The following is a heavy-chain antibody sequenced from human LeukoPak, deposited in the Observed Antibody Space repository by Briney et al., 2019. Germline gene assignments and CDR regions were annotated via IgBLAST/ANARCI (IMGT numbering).Heavy chain of an antibody. CDR1: GFTFDDYA. CDR3: AKGNSSWHKFDY. V-gene: IGHV3-43D*03. J-gene: IGHJ4*02. Sequence: PGGSLRLSCAASGFTFDDYAMHWVRHAPGKGLGWVSLITWVAGSTYYADSVKGRFTISRDNSKNSLYLQMNSLRAEDTALYYCAKGNSSWHKFDYWGQGTLVTVSS. CDR2: ITWVAGST. D-gene: IGHD6-13*01.